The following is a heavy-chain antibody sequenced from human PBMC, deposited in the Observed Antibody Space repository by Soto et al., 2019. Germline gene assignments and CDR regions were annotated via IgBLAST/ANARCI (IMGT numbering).Heavy chain of an antibody. J-gene: IGHJ4*02. CDR1: GGSFSGYY. Sequence: PSETLSLTCAVYGGSFSGYYWSWIRQPPGKGLEWIGEINHSGSTNYNPSLKSRVTISVDTSKNQFSLRLSSVTAADTAVYYCARGPTYGDLDSWGQGTLVTVSS. CDR2: INHSGST. D-gene: IGHD4-17*01. CDR3: ARGPTYGDLDS. V-gene: IGHV4-34*01.